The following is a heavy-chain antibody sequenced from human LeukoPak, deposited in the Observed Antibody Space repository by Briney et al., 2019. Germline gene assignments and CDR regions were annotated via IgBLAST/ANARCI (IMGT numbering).Heavy chain of an antibody. D-gene: IGHD4-17*01. J-gene: IGHJ4*02. CDR3: AKDSEEWNDYGDVFDY. V-gene: IGHV3-30*18. Sequence: GGSLRLSCAVSGFTFSSYGMHWVRQAPGKGLEWVAVISYDGSNKYYADSVKGRFTISRDNSKNTLYLQMNSLRAEDTAVYYCAKDSEEWNDYGDVFDYWGQGTLVTVSS. CDR2: ISYDGSNK. CDR1: GFTFSSYG.